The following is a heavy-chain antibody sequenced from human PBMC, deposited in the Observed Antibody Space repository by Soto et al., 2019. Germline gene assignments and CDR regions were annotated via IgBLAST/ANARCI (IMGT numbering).Heavy chain of an antibody. D-gene: IGHD1-26*01. CDR2: MNPNSGNT. V-gene: IGHV1-8*01. Sequence: ASVTVSCKASGYTFTSYDINWVRQATGQGLEWMGWMNPNSGNTGYAQKFQGRVTMTRNTSISTAYMELSSLRSEDTAVYYCARGGSIVGATTRFDYWGQGTLVTVSS. J-gene: IGHJ4*02. CDR1: GYTFTSYD. CDR3: ARGGSIVGATTRFDY.